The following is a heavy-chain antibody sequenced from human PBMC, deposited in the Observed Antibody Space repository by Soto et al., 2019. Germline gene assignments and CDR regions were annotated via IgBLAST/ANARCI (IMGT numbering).Heavy chain of an antibody. V-gene: IGHV5-51*01. CDR3: ARHKGANYDILSENWFDP. Sequence: GESLKISCKGSGYSFTSYWIGWVRQMPGKGLEWMGIIYPGDSDTRYSPSFQGQVTISADKSISTAYLQWSSLKASDTAMYYCARHKGANYDILSENWFDPWGQGTLVTVSS. CDR1: GYSFTSYW. CDR2: IYPGDSDT. D-gene: IGHD3-9*01. J-gene: IGHJ5*02.